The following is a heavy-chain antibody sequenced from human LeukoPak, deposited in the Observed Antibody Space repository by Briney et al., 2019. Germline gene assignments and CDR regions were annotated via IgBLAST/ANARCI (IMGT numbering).Heavy chain of an antibody. CDR3: ARDTVVPAATFDY. Sequence: PGASVKVSCKASGYTFTGYYMHWVRQPPGQGLEWMGWINPNSGGTNYAQKFQGRVSMTRDTSISTAYMELSRLRSDDTAVYYCARDTVVPAATFDYWGQGTLVIVSS. CDR1: GYTFTGYY. V-gene: IGHV1-2*02. J-gene: IGHJ4*02. CDR2: INPNSGGT. D-gene: IGHD2-2*01.